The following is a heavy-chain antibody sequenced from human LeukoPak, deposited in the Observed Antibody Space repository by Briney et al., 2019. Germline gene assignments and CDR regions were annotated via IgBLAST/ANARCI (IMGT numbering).Heavy chain of an antibody. CDR3: ARGGPPGYYYDYYMDV. V-gene: IGHV4-59*01. Sequence: PSQTLSLTCTVSSASISSNYWTWIRQPPGKGLEWIGYIHYTGTTNYNPSLKSRVTISVDTSKTQFSLKLNSVTAADTAVYFCARGGPPGYYYDYYMDVWGKGTTVTISS. CDR1: SASISSNY. J-gene: IGHJ6*03. CDR2: IHYTGTT.